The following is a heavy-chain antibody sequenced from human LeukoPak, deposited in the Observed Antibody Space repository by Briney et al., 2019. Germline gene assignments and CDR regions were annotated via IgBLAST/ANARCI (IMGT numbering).Heavy chain of an antibody. CDR1: GGSISSYY. Sequence: SETLSLTCTVSGGSISSYYWSWIRQPPGKGLEWIGYIYYSGSTNYNPSLKSRVTISVDTSKNQFSLKLSSVTAADTAVYYCAKEVKPAYYDSSGYYDWGQGTLVTVSS. J-gene: IGHJ4*02. V-gene: IGHV4-59*01. CDR3: AKEVKPAYYDSSGYYD. CDR2: IYYSGST. D-gene: IGHD3-22*01.